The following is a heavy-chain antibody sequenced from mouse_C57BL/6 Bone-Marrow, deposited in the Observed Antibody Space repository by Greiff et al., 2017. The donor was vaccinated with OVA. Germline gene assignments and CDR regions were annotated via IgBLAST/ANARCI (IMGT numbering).Heavy chain of an antibody. D-gene: IGHD3-1*01. CDR2: IYPRDGST. Sequence: LVDSGPELVKPGASVKLSCKASGYTFTSYDINWVKQRPGQGLEWIGWIYPRDGSTKSNEKFKGKATLTVDTSSSTAYMELHSLTSEDSAVYFCASLSGYFDVWGTGTTVTVSS. J-gene: IGHJ1*03. V-gene: IGHV1-85*01. CDR3: ASLSGYFDV. CDR1: GYTFTSYD.